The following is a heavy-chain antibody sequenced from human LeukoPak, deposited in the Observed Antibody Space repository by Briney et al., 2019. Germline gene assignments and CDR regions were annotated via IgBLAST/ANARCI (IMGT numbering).Heavy chain of an antibody. CDR1: GVSMSRYY. CDR2: MHHSGST. J-gene: IGHJ4*02. D-gene: IGHD3-9*01. V-gene: IGHV4-59*01. Sequence: PSETLSLTCTVSGVSMSRYYWSWIRQPPGKGLEWIGYMHHSGSTNYNPSLKGRSTISGATSKNQFSLKLRSLPAADTAVYYSAKISRDYDALAGYSPYYFDYWGQGVLVAVSS. CDR3: AKISRDYDALAGYSPYYFDY.